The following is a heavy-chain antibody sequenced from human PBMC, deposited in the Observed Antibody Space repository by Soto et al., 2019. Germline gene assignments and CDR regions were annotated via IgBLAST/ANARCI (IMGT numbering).Heavy chain of an antibody. D-gene: IGHD4-17*01. CDR1: GGSISSYY. J-gene: IGHJ4*02. CDR2: INHSGST. Sequence: SETLSLTCTVSGGSISSYYWSWIRQPPGKGLEWIGEINHSGSTNYNPSLKSRVTISVDTSKNQFSLKLSSVTAADTAVYYCAKIYGDYLNFDYWGQGTLVTVSS. CDR3: AKIYGDYLNFDY. V-gene: IGHV4-34*01.